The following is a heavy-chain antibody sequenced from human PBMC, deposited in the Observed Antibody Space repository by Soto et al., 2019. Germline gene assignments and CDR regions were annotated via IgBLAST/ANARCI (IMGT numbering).Heavy chain of an antibody. CDR3: AKERSSGWLPIDY. D-gene: IGHD6-19*01. CDR2: ISGSGGYT. V-gene: IGHV3-23*01. J-gene: IGHJ4*02. CDR1: GFTFSSYA. Sequence: GGSLRLSCAASGFTFSSYAMSWVRQAPGKGLEWVSGISGSGGYTHYADSVKGRFTISRDNPKNTLYLQMNSLRAEDTAVYYCAKERSSGWLPIDYWGQGTLVTVSS.